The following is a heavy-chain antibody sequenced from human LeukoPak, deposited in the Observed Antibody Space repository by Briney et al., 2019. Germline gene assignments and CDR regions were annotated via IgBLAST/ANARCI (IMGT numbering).Heavy chain of an antibody. D-gene: IGHD3-10*01. CDR1: GGSISIYY. V-gene: IGHV4-4*07. CDR2: IFNSGIT. J-gene: IGHJ6*03. CDR3: ARETSGTYYNPLGYMDV. Sequence: SKTLSLTSTVSGGSISIYYWNWIRQPAGKGLEWIGRIFNSGITNYNPSLKSRVTMSVDTSKNQFSLNLSSVIAADTAIYYCARETSGTYYNPLGYMDVWGKGTTVTVSS.